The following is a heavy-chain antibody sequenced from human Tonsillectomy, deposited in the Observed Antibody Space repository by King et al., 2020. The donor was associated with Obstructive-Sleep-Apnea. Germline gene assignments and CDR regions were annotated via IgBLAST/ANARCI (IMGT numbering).Heavy chain of an antibody. V-gene: IGHV1-2*02. CDR1: GYTFTGYY. CDR2: INPDSGGT. Sequence: GQLVQSGAEVKKPGASVKVSCKASGYTFTGYYIHWVRQAPGQGLEWMGWINPDSGGTDYAQKFQGRVTMTSDASISTAYMELSRLRSDDTAVYYCARVVTDYYDSSGYLYWGQGTLVSVSS. J-gene: IGHJ4*02. D-gene: IGHD3-22*01. CDR3: ARVVTDYYDSSGYLY.